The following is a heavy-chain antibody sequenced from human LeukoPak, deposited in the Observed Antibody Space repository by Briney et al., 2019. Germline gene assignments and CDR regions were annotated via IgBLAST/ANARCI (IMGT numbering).Heavy chain of an antibody. Sequence: GGSLRLSCAASGFTFSHYAMTWVRQSPGKGLEWVSAISGSGGSTYYADSVKGRFTISRDDSKNMLYLQMNTLRAEDTALYYCAKSSPPPFSYWGQGTLVTVSS. D-gene: IGHD2/OR15-2a*01. J-gene: IGHJ4*02. CDR3: AKSSPPPFSY. CDR1: GFTFSHYA. V-gene: IGHV3-23*01. CDR2: ISGSGGST.